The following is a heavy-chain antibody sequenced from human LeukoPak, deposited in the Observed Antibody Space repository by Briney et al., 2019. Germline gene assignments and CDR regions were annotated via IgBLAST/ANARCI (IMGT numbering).Heavy chain of an antibody. CDR2: ISSSSSTI. V-gene: IGHV3-48*01. J-gene: IGHJ6*03. CDR1: GFMFTDFA. D-gene: IGHD1-26*01. CDR3: ARDRATWAERNYYYYMDV. Sequence: LTGGSLRLSCAASGFMFTDFAMHWVRQAPGKGLEWVSYISSSSSTIYYADSVKGRFTISRDNAKNSLYLQMNSLRAEDTAVYYCARDRATWAERNYYYYMDVWGKGTTVTVSS.